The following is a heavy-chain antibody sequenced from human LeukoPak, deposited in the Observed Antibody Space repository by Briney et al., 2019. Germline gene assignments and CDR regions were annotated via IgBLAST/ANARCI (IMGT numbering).Heavy chain of an antibody. V-gene: IGHV3-7*01. CDR2: IKQDGSEK. D-gene: IGHD6-19*01. Sequence: PGGSLRLSCAASGFTFSSYWMSWVRQAPGKGLQWLANIKQDGSEKYYVDSVKGRFTISRDNAKNSLYLQMNSLRAEDTAVYYCAGQWLAKVNWFDPWGQGTLVTVSS. J-gene: IGHJ5*02. CDR1: GFTFSSYW. CDR3: AGQWLAKVNWFDP.